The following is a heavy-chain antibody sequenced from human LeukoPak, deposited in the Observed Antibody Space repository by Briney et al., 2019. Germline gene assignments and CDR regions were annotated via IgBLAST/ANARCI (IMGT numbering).Heavy chain of an antibody. Sequence: PSETLSLTCTVSGGSISSGGYYWSWIRQPPGTGLEWIGYIYHSGSTNYNPSLKSRVTISVDTSKNQFSLKLSSVTAADTAVYYCARPLAARPGAAFDIWGQGTMVTVSS. V-gene: IGHV4-61*08. CDR2: IYHSGST. CDR1: GGSISSGGYY. CDR3: ARPLAARPGAAFDI. J-gene: IGHJ3*02. D-gene: IGHD6-6*01.